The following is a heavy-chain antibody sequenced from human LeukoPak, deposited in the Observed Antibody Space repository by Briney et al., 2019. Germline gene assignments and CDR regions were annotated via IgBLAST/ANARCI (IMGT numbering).Heavy chain of an antibody. CDR2: IKPDGRDK. CDR1: GFTFSNYW. CDR3: ARSGNYGGNSQGAFDI. J-gene: IGHJ3*02. D-gene: IGHD4-23*01. V-gene: IGHV3-7*03. Sequence: PGGSLRLSCAASGFTFSNYWMTWVRQAPGKGLEWVANIKPDGRDKYYVDSVEGRFTISRDNAKNSLYLQMNSLRAEDTAVYYCARSGNYGGNSQGAFDIWGQGTMVTVSS.